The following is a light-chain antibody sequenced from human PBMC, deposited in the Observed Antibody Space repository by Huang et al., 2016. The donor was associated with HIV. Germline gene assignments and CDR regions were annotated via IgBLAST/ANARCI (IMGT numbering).Light chain of an antibody. V-gene: IGKV3-11*01. J-gene: IGKJ3*01. CDR2: DAS. CDR1: QSISTY. CDR3: QQRSNWPPVT. Sequence: EIVLTQSPATLSLSPGERATLSCRASQSISTYLAWYQQKPGQAPRLLIYDASNRATGIPARFSVSGSGTDFTLTISSLEPEDFAVYYCQQRSNWPPVTFGPGTEVDI.